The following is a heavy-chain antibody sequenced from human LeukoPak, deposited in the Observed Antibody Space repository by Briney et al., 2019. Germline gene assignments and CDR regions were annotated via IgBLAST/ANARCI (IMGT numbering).Heavy chain of an antibody. CDR2: IYYSGST. CDR3: ARHAGSSGWSRAEYFQH. CDR1: GGSISSSSYY. Sequence: PSETLSLTCTVSGGSISSSSYYWGWIRQPPGKGLEWIGSIYYSGSTYYNPSLKSRVTISVDTSKNQFSLKLSSVTAADTAAYYCARHAGSSGWSRAEYFQHWGQGTLVTVSS. D-gene: IGHD6-19*01. J-gene: IGHJ1*01. V-gene: IGHV4-39*01.